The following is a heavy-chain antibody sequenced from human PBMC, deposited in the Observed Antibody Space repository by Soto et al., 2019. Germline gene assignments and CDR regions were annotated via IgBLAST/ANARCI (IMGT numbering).Heavy chain of an antibody. J-gene: IGHJ4*02. V-gene: IGHV3-23*01. CDR3: AKVPNSSGWTYFDY. D-gene: IGHD6-19*01. CDR2: ISNSGGTT. Sequence: GSLRLSCAASGITFSSCAMAWVRQAPGKGLEWVSDISNSGGTTNYADSVKGRFTISRDNSKNTLYLQMNSLRAEDTAVYYCAKVPNSSGWTYFDYWGQGTLVTVSS. CDR1: GITFSSCA.